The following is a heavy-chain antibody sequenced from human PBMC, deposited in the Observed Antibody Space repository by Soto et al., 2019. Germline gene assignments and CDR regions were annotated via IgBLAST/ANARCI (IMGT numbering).Heavy chain of an antibody. Sequence: PGGSLRLSCAVSGFTFSDYYMSWIRQAPGKGLEWVSYISSRGSSIYYADSVKGRFTISRDNAKNSLYLQMNGLRAEDTAVYYCARGYYDFWSGYYISPYGMDVRGHGPTVTVSS. CDR2: ISSRGSSI. CDR1: GFTFSDYY. J-gene: IGHJ6*02. D-gene: IGHD3-3*01. CDR3: ARGYYDFWSGYYISPYGMDV. V-gene: IGHV3-11*01.